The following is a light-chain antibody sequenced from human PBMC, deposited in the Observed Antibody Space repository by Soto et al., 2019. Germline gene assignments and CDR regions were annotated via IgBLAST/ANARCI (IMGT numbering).Light chain of an antibody. CDR3: QAYDDGLSGSV. CDR2: GNY. V-gene: IGLV1-40*01. J-gene: IGLJ1*01. CDR1: TSNIGAGYD. Sequence: QLVLTQPPSVSGAAGQSVTISCSGSTSNIGAGYDVHWYQQFPGGAPKSLIFGNYNRPSGVPNRFSGSRSGSSASLAIAGLQPEDEAFYYCQAYDDGLSGSVFGTGTKVTVL.